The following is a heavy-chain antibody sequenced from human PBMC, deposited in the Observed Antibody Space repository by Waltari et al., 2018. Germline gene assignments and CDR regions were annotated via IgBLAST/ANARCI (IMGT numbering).Heavy chain of an antibody. Sequence: QVQLQESGPGLVKPSGTLSLTCAVSGGSISRSNWWSWVRQPPGKGLEWIGEIYHSGSTNYNPSLKSRVTISVDKSKNQFSLKLSSVTAADTAVYYCARGNYYDSSGYIKGFDYWGQGTLVTVSS. V-gene: IGHV4-4*02. CDR2: IYHSGST. CDR3: ARGNYYDSSGYIKGFDY. CDR1: GGSISRSNW. J-gene: IGHJ4*02. D-gene: IGHD3-22*01.